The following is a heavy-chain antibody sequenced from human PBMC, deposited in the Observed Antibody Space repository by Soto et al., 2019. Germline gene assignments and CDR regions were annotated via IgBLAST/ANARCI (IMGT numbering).Heavy chain of an antibody. Sequence: GASVKVSCKASGYTFTGYYMHWVRQAPGQGLEWMGWINPNSGGTNYAQKFQGRVTMTRDTSISTAYMELSRLRSDDTAVYYCATSLIYYDSSGYYFEDYYYGMDVWGQGTTVNVSS. CDR2: INPNSGGT. CDR3: ATSLIYYDSSGYYFEDYYYGMDV. D-gene: IGHD3-22*01. J-gene: IGHJ6*02. CDR1: GYTFTGYY. V-gene: IGHV1-2*02.